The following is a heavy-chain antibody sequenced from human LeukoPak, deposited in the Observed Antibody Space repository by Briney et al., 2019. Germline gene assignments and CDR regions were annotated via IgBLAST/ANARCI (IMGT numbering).Heavy chain of an antibody. Sequence: GGSLRLSCAASGSTFDDYGMSWVRQAPGKGLEWVSGINWNGGSTGYADSVKGRFTISRDNAKNSLYLQMNSLRAEDTALYYCARDMSPVGGRLYYFDYWGQGTLVTVSS. CDR2: INWNGGST. D-gene: IGHD3-16*01. J-gene: IGHJ4*02. CDR3: ARDMSPVGGRLYYFDY. V-gene: IGHV3-20*04. CDR1: GSTFDDYG.